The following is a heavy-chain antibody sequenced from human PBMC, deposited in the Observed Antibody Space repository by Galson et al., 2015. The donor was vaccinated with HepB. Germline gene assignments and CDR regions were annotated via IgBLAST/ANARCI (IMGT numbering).Heavy chain of an antibody. J-gene: IGHJ6*03. CDR1: GFTFSSYS. CDR3: ARDNADLVDYYYMDV. Sequence: SLRLSCAASGFTFSSYSMNWVRQAPGKGLEWVSSISSSSSYIYYADSVKGRFTISRDNAKNSLYLQMNSLRAEDTAVYYCARDNADLVDYYYMDVWGKGTTVTVSS. CDR2: ISSSSSYI. V-gene: IGHV3-21*01. D-gene: IGHD2-2*01.